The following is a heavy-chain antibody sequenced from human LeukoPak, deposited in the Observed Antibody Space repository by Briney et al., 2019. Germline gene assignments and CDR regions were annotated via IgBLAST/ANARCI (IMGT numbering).Heavy chain of an antibody. D-gene: IGHD3-9*01. J-gene: IGHJ1*01. CDR1: GFTFSSYD. Sequence: GGSLRLSCAASGFTFSSYDMNWVRQAPGKGLEWVSAVGVGTSTYYADSVKGRFTISRDNAKNSLYLQMNSLRAEDTAVYYCARDILTGSQSRFQHWGQGTLVTVSS. CDR2: VGVGTST. V-gene: IGHV3-69-1*01. CDR3: ARDILTGSQSRFQH.